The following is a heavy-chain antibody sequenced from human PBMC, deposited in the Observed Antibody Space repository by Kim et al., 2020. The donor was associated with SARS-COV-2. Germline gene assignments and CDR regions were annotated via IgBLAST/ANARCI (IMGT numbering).Heavy chain of an antibody. J-gene: IGHJ4*02. CDR2: ISAYNGNT. V-gene: IGHV1-18*01. Sequence: ASVKVSCKASGYTFTSYGISWVRQAPGQGLEWMGWISAYNGNTNYAQKLQGRVTMTTDTSTSTAYMELRSLRSDDTAVYYCARDRGNTVRGVIINPLGYWGQGTLVTVSS. D-gene: IGHD3-10*01. CDR1: GYTFTSYG. CDR3: ARDRGNTVRGVIINPLGY.